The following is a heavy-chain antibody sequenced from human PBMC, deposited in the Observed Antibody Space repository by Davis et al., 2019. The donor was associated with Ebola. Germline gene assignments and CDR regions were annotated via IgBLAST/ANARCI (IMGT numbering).Heavy chain of an antibody. CDR2: INPNSGGT. J-gene: IGHJ6*02. CDR1: GYTFTGYY. D-gene: IGHD4-17*01. CDR3: ARDGDYGDYVRVHYYGMDV. V-gene: IGHV1-2*04. Sequence: ASVKVSCKASGYTFTGYYMHWVRQAPGQGLEWMGWINPNSGGTNYAQNFQGWVTMTRDTSISTAYMELSRLRSDDTAVYYCARDGDYGDYVRVHYYGMDVWGQGTTVTVSS.